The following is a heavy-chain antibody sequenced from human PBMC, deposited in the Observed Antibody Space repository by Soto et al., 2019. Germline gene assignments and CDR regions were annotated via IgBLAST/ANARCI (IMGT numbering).Heavy chain of an antibody. D-gene: IGHD2-15*01. V-gene: IGHV1-46*03. Sequence: QVQLVQSGTEVTKPGASVKVSCKASGYTFTSHYMHWVRQAPGQGLEWMGIINPSGGITAYAQKFQGRVSMTWDTSTSTVYMEPSSLRSEDTAVYYCARILSSSYYYFDYWGQGTLVTVSS. CDR2: INPSGGIT. CDR3: ARILSSSYYYFDY. J-gene: IGHJ4*02. CDR1: GYTFTSHY.